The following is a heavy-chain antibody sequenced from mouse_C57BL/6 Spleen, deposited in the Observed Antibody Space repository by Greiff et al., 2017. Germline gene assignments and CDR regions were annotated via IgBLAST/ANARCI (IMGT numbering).Heavy chain of an antibody. V-gene: IGHV1-4*01. CDR3: ARSELRLPWFAY. CDR1: GYTFTSYT. J-gene: IGHJ3*01. Sequence: VQLQQSGAELARPGASVKMSCKASGYTFTSYTMHWVKQRPGQGLEWIGYNNPSSGYTKYNQKFKDKATLTADKSSSTAYMQLSSLTSEDSAVYYCARSELRLPWFAYWGQGTLVTVSA. CDR2: NNPSSGYT. D-gene: IGHD3-2*02.